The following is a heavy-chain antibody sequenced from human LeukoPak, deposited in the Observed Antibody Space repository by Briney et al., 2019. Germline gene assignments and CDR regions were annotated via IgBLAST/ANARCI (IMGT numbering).Heavy chain of an antibody. J-gene: IGHJ4*02. D-gene: IGHD3-22*01. CDR3: AREARPITMIVVAHRNYFDY. V-gene: IGHV4-39*07. CDR1: GGSISSSSYY. Sequence: SETLSLTCTVSGGSISSSSYYWGWIRQPPGKGLEWIGSIYYSGSTYYNPSLKSRVTISVDTSKNQFSLKLSSVTAADTAVYYCAREARPITMIVVAHRNYFDYWGQGTLVTVSS. CDR2: IYYSGST.